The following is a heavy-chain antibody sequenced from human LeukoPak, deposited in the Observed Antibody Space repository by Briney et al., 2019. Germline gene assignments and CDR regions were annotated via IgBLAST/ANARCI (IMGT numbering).Heavy chain of an antibody. CDR1: GYTFTGYY. J-gene: IGHJ4*02. CDR3: ARDSGELLRYPAPIDY. D-gene: IGHD1-26*01. V-gene: IGHV1-2*02. Sequence: ASVKVSCRASGYTFTGYYMHGGRHAPGQGLEWMGWINTNSGGTNHAQKFQGRVTMTRDTSISTTYMELSSLRTEDTAVYYCARDSGELLRYPAPIDYWGQGTLVTVSS. CDR2: INTNSGGT.